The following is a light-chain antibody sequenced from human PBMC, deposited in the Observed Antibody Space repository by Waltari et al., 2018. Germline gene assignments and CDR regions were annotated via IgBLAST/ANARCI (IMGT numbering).Light chain of an antibody. CDR2: EGS. V-gene: IGLV2-23*03. CDR1: SRDVGSSNL. CDR3: CSYAGGSAFVV. Sequence: QSALTQPASLSGSPGPSITISCPGTSRDVGSSNLVSWYQQHPGKAPKLIIYEGSKRPSGVSNRFSGSKSGNTASLTISGLQAEDEADYHCCSYAGGSAFVVFGGGTKLTVL. J-gene: IGLJ2*01.